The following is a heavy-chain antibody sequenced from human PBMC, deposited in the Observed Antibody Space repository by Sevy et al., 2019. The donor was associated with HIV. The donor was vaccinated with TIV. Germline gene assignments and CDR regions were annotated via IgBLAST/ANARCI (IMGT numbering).Heavy chain of an antibody. Sequence: SETLSLTCTVSGGSISSSSYYWSWIRQPAGKGLEWIGRIYTSGTTNYNPSLKSRVTMSVDTSKKQFSLQLSSVTAADTAVYYCTRGDSGWLFYDYWGQGTLVTVSS. J-gene: IGHJ4*02. D-gene: IGHD6-19*01. V-gene: IGHV4-61*02. CDR2: IYTSGTT. CDR3: TRGDSGWLFYDY. CDR1: GGSISSSSYY.